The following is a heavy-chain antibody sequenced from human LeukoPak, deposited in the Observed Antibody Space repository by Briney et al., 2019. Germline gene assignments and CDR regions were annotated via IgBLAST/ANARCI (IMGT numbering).Heavy chain of an antibody. CDR1: AYTFTDNY. CDR2: INPNSGGT. Sequence: ASVKVSCKTSAYTFTDNYIHWVRQAPGQGLEWMGWINPNSGGTKYAQKFHRRVTMTRDTSISTAYMELRSLKSDDTAVYYCARGGRLDSAVVLFDYWGQGSLVTVSS. CDR3: ARGGRLDSAVVLFDY. V-gene: IGHV1-2*02. D-gene: IGHD1-26*01. J-gene: IGHJ4*02.